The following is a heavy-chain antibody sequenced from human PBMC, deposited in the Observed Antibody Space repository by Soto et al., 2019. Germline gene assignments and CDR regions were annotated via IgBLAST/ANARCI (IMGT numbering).Heavy chain of an antibody. Sequence: QVQLQQWGAGLLKPSETLSLTCAVYGGSFSGYYWSWIRQPPGKGLEWIGEINHSGSTNYNPSLKSRVTISVDTSKNQLSLKLSSVTAADKAVYYCARGVDILPDYWGQGTLVTVSS. CDR1: GGSFSGYY. CDR3: ARGVDILPDY. J-gene: IGHJ4*02. D-gene: IGHD5-12*01. CDR2: INHSGST. V-gene: IGHV4-34*01.